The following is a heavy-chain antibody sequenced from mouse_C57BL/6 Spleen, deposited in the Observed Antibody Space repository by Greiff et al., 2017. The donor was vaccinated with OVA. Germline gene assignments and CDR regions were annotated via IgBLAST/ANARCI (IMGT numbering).Heavy chain of an antibody. Sequence: LVESGAELVKPGASVKLSCTASGFNFTDYYMHWVKQRTEQGLEWIGRIDPEDGATKYAQKFQGKATITADTSSNTAYLQLSSLTSEDTAVYYCARVLYGCDYWGQGTTLTVSS. CDR1: GFNFTDYY. CDR2: IDPEDGAT. CDR3: ARVLYGCDY. J-gene: IGHJ2*01. V-gene: IGHV14-2*01. D-gene: IGHD1-2*01.